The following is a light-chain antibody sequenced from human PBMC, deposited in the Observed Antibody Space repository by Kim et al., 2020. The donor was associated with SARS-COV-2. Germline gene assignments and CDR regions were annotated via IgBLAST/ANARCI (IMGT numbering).Light chain of an antibody. J-gene: IGKJ2*01. CDR3: QQYGSSPPDT. CDR2: GAS. CDR1: QSVSSSY. Sequence: SPRERATLSCRASQSVSSSYLAWYQQKPGQAPRLLIYGASSRATGIPDRFSGSGSGTDFTLTISRLEPEDFAVYYCQQYGSSPPDTFGQGTKLEI. V-gene: IGKV3-20*01.